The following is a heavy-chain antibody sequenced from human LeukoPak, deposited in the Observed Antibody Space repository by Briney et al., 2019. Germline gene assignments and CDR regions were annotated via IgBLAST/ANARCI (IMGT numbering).Heavy chain of an antibody. V-gene: IGHV4-61*01. Sequence: PSETLSLTRTVSGGSVSSGSYYWSWIRQPPGKGLEWIGYIYYSGSTNYNPSLKSRVTISVDTSKNQFSLKLSSVTAADTAVYYCARESIAVAAPFAYWGQGTLVTVSS. CDR1: GGSVSSGSYY. CDR2: IYYSGST. CDR3: ARESIAVAAPFAY. J-gene: IGHJ4*02. D-gene: IGHD6-19*01.